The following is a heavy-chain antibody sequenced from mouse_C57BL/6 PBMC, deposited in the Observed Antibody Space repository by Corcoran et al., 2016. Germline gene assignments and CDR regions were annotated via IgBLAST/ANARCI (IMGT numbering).Heavy chain of an antibody. D-gene: IGHD2-2*01. J-gene: IGHJ3*01. CDR1: GYTFTDYY. Sequence: EVQLQQSGPELVKPGASVKISCKASGYTFTDYYMNWVKQSHGKSLEWIGDINPNNGGTSHNQKFKGKATLTVDKSSSTAYMELRSLTSEDSAVYYCARGLRPWGQGTLVTVSA. CDR2: INPNNGGT. V-gene: IGHV1-26*01. CDR3: ARGLRP.